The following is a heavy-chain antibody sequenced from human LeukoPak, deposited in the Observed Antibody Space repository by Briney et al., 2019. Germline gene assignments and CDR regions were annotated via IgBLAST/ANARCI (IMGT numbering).Heavy chain of an antibody. CDR1: GYTLTELS. J-gene: IGHJ6*02. Sequence: ASVTVSFKVSGYTLTELSMHWVRQAPGKGLEWMGGFDPEDGETIYAQKFQGRVTMTEDTSTDTAYMELSSLRSEDTAVYYCATSLVATITFRNYGMDVWGQGTTVTVSS. V-gene: IGHV1-24*01. D-gene: IGHD5-12*01. CDR3: ATSLVATITFRNYGMDV. CDR2: FDPEDGET.